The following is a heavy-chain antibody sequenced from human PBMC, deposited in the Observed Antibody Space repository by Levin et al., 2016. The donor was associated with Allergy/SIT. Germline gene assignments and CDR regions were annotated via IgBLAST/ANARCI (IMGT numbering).Heavy chain of an antibody. Sequence: SGPTLVKPTQTLTLTCSFSGFSLSTSGVGVGWIRQPPGKALEWLALIYWNNDKRYSPSLESRLTITKDTSKNQVVLTLTNLDPVDTATYFCAHRIGFGELLGGRRLGLFDNWGQGILVTVSS. CDR2: IYWNNDK. J-gene: IGHJ4*02. CDR1: GFSLSTSGVG. CDR3: AHRIGFGELLGGRRLGLFDN. V-gene: IGHV2-5*01. D-gene: IGHD3-16*01.